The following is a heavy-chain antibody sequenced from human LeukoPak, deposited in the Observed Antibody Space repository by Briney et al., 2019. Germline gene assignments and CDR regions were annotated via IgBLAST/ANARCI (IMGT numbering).Heavy chain of an antibody. CDR1: EFAFSVYE. V-gene: IGHV3-48*03. Sequence: GGSLRLSCAASEFAFSVYEMYWVRKAPGEGLGWVSYISSSGGTRYYADSVKGRFTITRDNAKNLLYLQMNSLSAEDTAVYYCTTLTVGSSFDYWGQGALVTVSS. J-gene: IGHJ4*02. CDR3: TTLTVGSSFDY. CDR2: ISSSGGTR. D-gene: IGHD2-2*01.